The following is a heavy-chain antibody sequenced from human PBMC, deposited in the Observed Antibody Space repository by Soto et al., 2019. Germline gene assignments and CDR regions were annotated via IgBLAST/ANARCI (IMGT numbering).Heavy chain of an antibody. CDR1: GGTFSSYA. CDR2: IIPIFGTA. J-gene: IGHJ4*02. Sequence: QVQLVQSGAEVKKPGSSVKVSCKASGGTFSSYAISWVRQAPGQGLEWMGGIIPIFGTANYAQKFQGRVTITADESTSTAYMERSSLRSEDTAVYYCARDPPMTTVTATNEFDYWGQGTLVTVSS. V-gene: IGHV1-69*12. D-gene: IGHD4-17*01. CDR3: ARDPPMTTVTATNEFDY.